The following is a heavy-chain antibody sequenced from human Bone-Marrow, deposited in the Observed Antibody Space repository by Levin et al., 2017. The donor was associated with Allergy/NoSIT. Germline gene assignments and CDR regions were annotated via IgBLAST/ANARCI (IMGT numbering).Heavy chain of an antibody. V-gene: IGHV3-30*18. J-gene: IGHJ6*03. Sequence: PGGSLRLSCAASGFTFSSYGMHWVRQAPGKGLEWVAVISYDGSNKYYADSVKGRFTISRDNSKNTLYLQMNSLRAEDTAVYYCAKVSVVTASYYYYMDVWGKGTTVTVSS. CDR3: AKVSVVTASYYYYMDV. CDR2: ISYDGSNK. D-gene: IGHD2-21*02. CDR1: GFTFSSYG.